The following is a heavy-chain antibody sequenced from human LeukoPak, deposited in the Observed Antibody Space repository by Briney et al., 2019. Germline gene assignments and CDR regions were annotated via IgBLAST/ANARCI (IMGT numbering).Heavy chain of an antibody. CDR1: GFTFSSYW. D-gene: IGHD6-19*01. CDR2: INSDGSST. J-gene: IGHJ4*02. CDR3: ARARIAVALIDY. Sequence: PGGSLRLSCAASGFTFSSYWMHWVRQAPGKGLVWVSRINSDGSSTSYVDSVKGRFTISRDNAKNTLYLQMNSLRAEDTAVYYCARARIAVALIDYWGQGTLVTVSS. V-gene: IGHV3-74*01.